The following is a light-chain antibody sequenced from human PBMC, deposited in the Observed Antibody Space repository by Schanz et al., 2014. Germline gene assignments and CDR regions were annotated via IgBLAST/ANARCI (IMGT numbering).Light chain of an antibody. CDR1: QSVSSN. J-gene: IGKJ3*01. V-gene: IGKV3-15*01. CDR2: GAS. Sequence: EIVMTQSPATLSVSPGERATLSCRASQSVSSNLAWFQQKPGQAPRLLIYGASTRATGLPARFSGSGSGTEFTLTISSLQSEDFAVYYCQQYGSSPFFGPGTKVDIK. CDR3: QQYGSSPF.